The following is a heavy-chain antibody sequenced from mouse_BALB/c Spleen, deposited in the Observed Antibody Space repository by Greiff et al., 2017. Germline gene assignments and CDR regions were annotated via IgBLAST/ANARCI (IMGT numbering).Heavy chain of an antibody. CDR1: GYAFTNYL. CDR2: INPGSGGT. CDR3: SRSGGPYYAMDY. J-gene: IGHJ4*01. V-gene: IGHV1-54*01. Sequence: VKLQESGAELVRPGTSVKVSCKASGYAFTNYLIEWVKQRPGQGLEWIGVINPGSGGTNYNEKFKGKATLTADKSSSTAYMQLSSLTSDDSAVYFCSRSGGPYYAMDYWGQGTSVTVSS. D-gene: IGHD3-1*01.